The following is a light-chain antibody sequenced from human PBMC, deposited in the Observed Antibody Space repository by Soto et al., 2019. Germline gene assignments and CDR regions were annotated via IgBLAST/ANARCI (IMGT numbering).Light chain of an antibody. CDR1: QGISSA. V-gene: IGKV1-13*02. CDR3: QQYNSYPFT. J-gene: IGKJ4*01. Sequence: AIQLTQSPSSLSASVGDRVTITCRASQGISSALAWYQQKPGKAPKLLIYDASSLESGVPSRFRGSGSGTYYTLTISSLQPEDFASYYCQQYNSYPFTFGGGTKVEIK. CDR2: DAS.